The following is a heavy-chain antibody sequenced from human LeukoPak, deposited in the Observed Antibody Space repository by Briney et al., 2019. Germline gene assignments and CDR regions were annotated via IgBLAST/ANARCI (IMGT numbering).Heavy chain of an antibody. J-gene: IGHJ6*03. CDR3: ARGRGTSGSNRDFYYYYYMDV. Sequence: EASVKVSCKASGYIFTDYAIHWLRQAPGQSPEWMGWMNAGNGNTKYSQKFQGRITLIRDTSAATAYMELSSLRHDDLAVYYCARGRGTSGSNRDFYYYYYMDVWGKGTTVTVSS. CDR2: MNAGNGNT. CDR1: GYIFTDYA. D-gene: IGHD2-15*01. V-gene: IGHV1-3*01.